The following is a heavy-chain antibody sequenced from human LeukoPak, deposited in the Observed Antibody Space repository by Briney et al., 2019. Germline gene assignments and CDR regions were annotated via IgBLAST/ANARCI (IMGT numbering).Heavy chain of an antibody. CDR3: ARGYYDSSGYYHHLPPYFDY. CDR1: GGSISSYY. CDR2: IYYSGST. Sequence: SETLSLTCTVSGGSISSYYWSWIRQPPGKGLEWIGYIYYSGSTNYNPSLKSRVTISVDTSKNQFSLKLSSVTAADTAVYYCARGYYDSSGYYHHLPPYFDYWGQGTLVTVSS. J-gene: IGHJ4*02. D-gene: IGHD3-22*01. V-gene: IGHV4-59*12.